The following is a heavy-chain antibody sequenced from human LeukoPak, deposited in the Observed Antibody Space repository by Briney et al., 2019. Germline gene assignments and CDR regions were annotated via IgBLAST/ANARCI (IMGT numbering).Heavy chain of an antibody. D-gene: IGHD6-19*01. CDR2: INPRGGST. Sequence: ASVNVSCKASGYTFTSYYIHWVRQAPGQGVEGMGIINPRGGSTSYAQKFQGRVTMTSDTSTSTVYMELSSLRSEDTAVYYCARVTSSGCFDYWGQGTLVTVSS. J-gene: IGHJ4*02. CDR3: ARVTSSGCFDY. V-gene: IGHV1-46*01. CDR1: GYTFTSYY.